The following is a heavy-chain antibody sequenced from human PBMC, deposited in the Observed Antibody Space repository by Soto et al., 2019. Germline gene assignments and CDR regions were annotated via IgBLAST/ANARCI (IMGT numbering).Heavy chain of an antibody. V-gene: IGHV4-59*01. J-gene: IGHJ4*02. Sequence: SRSYWSPLHQSQGKGLEWIGHIYDTGSTTYNPSLKSRVTISVDTSNKQFSLRLTSVTAADTAMYYCASGYYINGIFDYWGQGSLVTVSS. CDR1: SRSY. CDR2: IYDTGST. CDR3: ASGYYINGIFDY. D-gene: IGHD3-22*01.